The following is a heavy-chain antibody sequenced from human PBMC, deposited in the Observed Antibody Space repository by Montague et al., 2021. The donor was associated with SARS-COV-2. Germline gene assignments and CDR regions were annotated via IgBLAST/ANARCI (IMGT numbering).Heavy chain of an antibody. CDR1: DASISTSNY. D-gene: IGHD6-19*01. CDR3: AKGRIAVHGKAGSLAGYLHS. CDR2: IHFTGTT. Sequence: SETLSLTCSVSDASISTSNYWGWLRQTPGKGLEWIASIHFTGTTXYKPSLKSRVTISVDTSKNQFSLKLTSLTAADTALYYCAKGRIAVHGKAGSLAGYLHSWGRGTLVTVSP. J-gene: IGHJ4*02. V-gene: IGHV4-39*07.